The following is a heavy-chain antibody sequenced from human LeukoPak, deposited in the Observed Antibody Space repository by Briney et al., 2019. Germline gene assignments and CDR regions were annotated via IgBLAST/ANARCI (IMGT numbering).Heavy chain of an antibody. V-gene: IGHV4-59*01. Sequence: SETLSLTCTVSGGSISSYYWSWIRQPPGKGLEWIGYIYYSGSTNYNPSLKSRVTISVDTSKNQFSLKLSPVTAADTAVYYCARARVLGPVTTWFVDYWGQGTLVTVSS. CDR3: ARARVLGPVTTWFVDY. CDR1: GGSISSYY. CDR2: IYYSGST. D-gene: IGHD4-17*01. J-gene: IGHJ4*02.